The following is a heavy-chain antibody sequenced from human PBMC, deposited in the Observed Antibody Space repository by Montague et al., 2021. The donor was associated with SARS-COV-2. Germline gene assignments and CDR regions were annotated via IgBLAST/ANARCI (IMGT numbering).Heavy chain of an antibody. V-gene: IGHV4-59*13. CDR3: AKDFDY. CDR2: MYYSGNT. J-gene: IGHJ4*02. Sequence: ETLSLTCTVSGGSISSYYWSWIRQPPGKGLEWIGYMYYSGNTNYNPSLKSRVTLSVDTSKNQFSLKLSSVTAADTAVYYCAKDFDYWGQGTLVTVSS. CDR1: GGSISSYY.